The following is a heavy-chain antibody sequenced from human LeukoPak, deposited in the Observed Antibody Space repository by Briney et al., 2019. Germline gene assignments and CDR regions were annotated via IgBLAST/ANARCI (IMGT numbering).Heavy chain of an antibody. D-gene: IGHD3-9*01. Sequence: GGSLRFSCAASGFTFDDYAMHWVRQAPGKGLEWVSGISWNSGSIGYADSVKGRFTISRDNAKNSLYLQMNSLRAEDTALYYCAKDIIGGRNYDILTGFDYWGQGTLVTVSS. J-gene: IGHJ4*02. V-gene: IGHV3-9*01. CDR1: GFTFDDYA. CDR2: ISWNSGSI. CDR3: AKDIIGGRNYDILTGFDY.